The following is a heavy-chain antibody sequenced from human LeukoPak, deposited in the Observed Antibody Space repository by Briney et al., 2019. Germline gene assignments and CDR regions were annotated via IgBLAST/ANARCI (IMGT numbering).Heavy chain of an antibody. CDR1: GVSIGAYY. CDR2: MYYSGVT. V-gene: IGHV4-59*08. CDR3: ASQFGVRYFDY. D-gene: IGHD3-10*01. Sequence: SETRSLTCTVSGVSIGAYYWTWIRHPPGKGLEWVGYMYYSGVTNYNPSLKSRVTISVDTSKNQISLKLSSVTAADTAVYYCASQFGVRYFDYWGQGTLVTVSS. J-gene: IGHJ4*02.